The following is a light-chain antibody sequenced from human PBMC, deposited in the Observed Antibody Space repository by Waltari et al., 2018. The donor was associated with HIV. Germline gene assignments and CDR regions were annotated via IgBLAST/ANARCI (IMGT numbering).Light chain of an antibody. V-gene: IGLV2-11*01. J-gene: IGLJ2*01. Sequence: QSALTQPRSVSGSPGQSVTISCTGTSSDVGAYNYVSWYQHHPNKGPKLLIYDVNKRPSGVPDRFSGSKSGNTASLTSSGLQAEDEADYYCCSYADTYFVLFGGRTKLTVL. CDR3: CSYADTYFVL. CDR1: SSDVGAYNY. CDR2: DVN.